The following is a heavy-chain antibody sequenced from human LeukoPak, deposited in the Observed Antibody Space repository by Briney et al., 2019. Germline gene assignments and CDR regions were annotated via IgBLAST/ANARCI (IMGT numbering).Heavy chain of an antibody. V-gene: IGHV4-4*07. J-gene: IGHJ4*02. D-gene: IGHD2-8*02. CDR1: GGSISPYE. CDR2: IRNTASA. CDR3: ATGSYSGGFDK. Sequence: PSETLSLTCTVSGGSISPYEWSWVRQSAGKRREWIGLIRNTASADYSPSLKSRVTLSIDTSKSQISLRLTSVTAADTAVYYCATGSYSGGFDKWGQGTLVIVSS.